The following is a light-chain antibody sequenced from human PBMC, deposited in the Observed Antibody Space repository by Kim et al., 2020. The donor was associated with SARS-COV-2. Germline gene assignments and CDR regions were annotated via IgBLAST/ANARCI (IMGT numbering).Light chain of an antibody. Sequence: EIVMTQSPATLSVSPGERATLSCRASQSVSSNLAWYQQKPGQAPRLLIYGASTRATGIPARFSCSGSGTEFTLTISSLQSEDFAVYYCQQYNNWPLYTFGQGTKLEI. CDR3: QQYNNWPLYT. J-gene: IGKJ2*01. CDR1: QSVSSN. CDR2: GAS. V-gene: IGKV3-15*01.